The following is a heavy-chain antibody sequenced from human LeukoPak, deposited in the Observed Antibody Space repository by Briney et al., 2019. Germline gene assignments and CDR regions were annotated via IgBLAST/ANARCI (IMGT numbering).Heavy chain of an antibody. CDR3: ARDAGNSGYGCDL. D-gene: IGHD5-12*01. CDR2: IRSSSET. Sequence: GGSLRLCCAASGFIFSQYSMNWVRQAPGKGLEWVSHIRSSSETFYADSVKGRFTISRDNARNSLYLQMNNLRGEDTAIYYCARDAGNSGYGCDLWGQGTLVTVSS. CDR1: GFIFSQYS. V-gene: IGHV3-48*01. J-gene: IGHJ5*02.